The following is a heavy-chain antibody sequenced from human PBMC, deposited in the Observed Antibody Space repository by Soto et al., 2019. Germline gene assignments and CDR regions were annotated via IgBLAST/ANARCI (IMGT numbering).Heavy chain of an antibody. Sequence: GGSLRLSCEASGFTLTTYTMNWVRQASGKGLEWVSSITSSSGHIYYADSVKGRFTISRDNARNSLYLQLNSLRAEDTAVYYCVRERGLSSFYGMDVWGQGTTVTVSS. CDR3: VRERGLSSFYGMDV. CDR1: GFTLTTYT. CDR2: ITSSSGHI. D-gene: IGHD3-10*01. V-gene: IGHV3-21*01. J-gene: IGHJ6*02.